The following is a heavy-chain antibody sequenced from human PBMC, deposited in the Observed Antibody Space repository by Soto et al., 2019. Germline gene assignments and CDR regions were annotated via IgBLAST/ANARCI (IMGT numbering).Heavy chain of an antibody. J-gene: IGHJ4*02. V-gene: IGHV1-3*01. D-gene: IGHD1-20*01. Sequence: ASVKVSCKASGYTFTTYAIHWVRQAPGQRLEWMGWIIAGHGDTNYSQNFQGRVTLTRDTSASTAYMELSSLSSEDTAVYYCARDGITGTATLDYWGQGTLVTVSS. CDR3: ARDGITGTATLDY. CDR1: GYTFTTYA. CDR2: IIAGHGDT.